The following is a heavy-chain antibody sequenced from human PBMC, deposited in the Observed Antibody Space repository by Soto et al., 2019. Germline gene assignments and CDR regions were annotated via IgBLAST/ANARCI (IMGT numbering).Heavy chain of an antibody. J-gene: IGHJ6*03. Sequence: ASVKVSCKASGYTFTSYDINWVRQATGQGLEWMGWMNPNSGNTGYAQKFQGRVTMTRNTSISTAYMELSSLRSEDTAVYYCARASTGPQKKDYYYYMDVWGKGTTVTVSS. CDR1: GYTFTSYD. CDR3: ARASTGPQKKDYYYYMDV. V-gene: IGHV1-8*01. D-gene: IGHD1-1*01. CDR2: MNPNSGNT.